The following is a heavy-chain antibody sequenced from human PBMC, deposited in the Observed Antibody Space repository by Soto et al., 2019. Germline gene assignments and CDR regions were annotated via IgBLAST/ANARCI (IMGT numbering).Heavy chain of an antibody. CDR2: ISYDGSNK. CDR3: AKDVLRFLEWLAFYGMDV. CDR1: GFTFSSYG. J-gene: IGHJ6*02. D-gene: IGHD3-3*01. Sequence: QVQLVESGGGVVQPGRSLRLSCAASGFTFSSYGMHWVRQAPGKGLEWVAVISYDGSNKYYADSVKGRFTISRDNSKNTLYLQMNSLRAEDTAVYDCAKDVLRFLEWLAFYGMDVWSQGTTVTVSS. V-gene: IGHV3-30*18.